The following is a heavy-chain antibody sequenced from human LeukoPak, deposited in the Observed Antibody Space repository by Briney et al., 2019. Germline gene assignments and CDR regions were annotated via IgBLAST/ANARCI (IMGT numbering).Heavy chain of an antibody. CDR3: ASNRGSSWLYFDY. CDR2: IIPIFGTA. J-gene: IGHJ4*02. Sequence: GASVKVSCKASGGTFSSYAISWVRQAPGQGLEWMGGIIPIFGTANYAQKFQGRVTITADKSTSTAYMELSSLRSEDTAVYYCASNRGSSWLYFDYWGQGTLVTVSS. D-gene: IGHD6-13*01. CDR1: GGTFSSYA. V-gene: IGHV1-69*06.